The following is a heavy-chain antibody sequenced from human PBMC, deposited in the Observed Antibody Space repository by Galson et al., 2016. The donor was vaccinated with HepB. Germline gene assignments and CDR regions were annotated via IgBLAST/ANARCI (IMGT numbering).Heavy chain of an antibody. CDR2: TYCRSKWYN. J-gene: IGHJ4*02. D-gene: IGHD7-27*01. CDR3: ARDYWGFFDY. V-gene: IGHV6-1*01. Sequence: CAISGDSVSRISLAWNWIRQSPSRGLEWLGRTYCRSKWYNDYAASVKSRISIYPDTSKNQFSLHLNSVTPEDTAVYYCARDYWGFFDYWGQGTLVTVSS. CDR1: GDSVSRISLA.